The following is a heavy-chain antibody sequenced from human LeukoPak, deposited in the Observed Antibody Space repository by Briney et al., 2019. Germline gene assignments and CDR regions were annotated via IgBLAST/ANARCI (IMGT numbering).Heavy chain of an antibody. D-gene: IGHD3-3*01. CDR2: IYYSGST. J-gene: IGHJ4*02. CDR1: DGSISSSSYY. Sequence: SETLSLTCTVSDGSISSSSYYWGWIRQPPGKGLEWIGSIYYSGSTYYNPSLKSRVTISVDTSKNQFSLKLSSVTAADTAVYYCASSPRVGVVIYFDYWGQGTLVTVSS. CDR3: ASSPRVGVVIYFDY. V-gene: IGHV4-39*07.